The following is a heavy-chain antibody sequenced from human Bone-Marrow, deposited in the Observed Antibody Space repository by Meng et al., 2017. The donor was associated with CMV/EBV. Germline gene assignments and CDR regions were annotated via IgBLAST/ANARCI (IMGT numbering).Heavy chain of an antibody. CDR3: ARGSPKLTIFGVVIIPYNWFDP. CDR1: DRSCTGYY. D-gene: IGHD3-3*01. V-gene: IGHV4-34*01. CDR2: INHSGST. Sequence: TETLSRTCPVYDRSCTGYYWSWNRQHPGKGLEWIGEINHSGSTNYNPSLKSRVTISVDTSKNQFSLKLSSVTAADTAVYYCARGSPKLTIFGVVIIPYNWFDPWGQGTLVTVSS. J-gene: IGHJ5*02.